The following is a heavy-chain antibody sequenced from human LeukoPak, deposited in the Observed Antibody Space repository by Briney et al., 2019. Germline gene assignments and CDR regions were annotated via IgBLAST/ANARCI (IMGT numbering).Heavy chain of an antibody. J-gene: IGHJ4*02. CDR1: GVSISIYY. CDR3: ARVLDSSGYYMGFDY. D-gene: IGHD3-22*01. Sequence: SETLSLTCAVSGVSISIYYWSWIRQPPGKGLEWIGYIYYSGSTNYNPSLKSRVTISVDTSKNQFSLKLGSVTAADTAVYYCARVLDSSGYYMGFDYWGQGTLVTVSS. CDR2: IYYSGST. V-gene: IGHV4-59*01.